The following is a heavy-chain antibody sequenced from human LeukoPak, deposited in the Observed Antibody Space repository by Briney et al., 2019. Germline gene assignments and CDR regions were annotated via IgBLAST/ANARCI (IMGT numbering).Heavy chain of an antibody. CDR1: GGSISSYY. CDR2: IYYSGST. D-gene: IGHD3-22*01. Sequence: KSSETLSLTCTVSGGSISSYYWGWIRQPPGKGLEWIGTIYYSGSTYYNPSLKSRVTISVDTSKNQFSLKLSSVTAADTAVYYCARVYYYDSSGYYDGCFDYWGQGTLVTVSS. V-gene: IGHV4-39*07. CDR3: ARVYYYDSSGYYDGCFDY. J-gene: IGHJ4*02.